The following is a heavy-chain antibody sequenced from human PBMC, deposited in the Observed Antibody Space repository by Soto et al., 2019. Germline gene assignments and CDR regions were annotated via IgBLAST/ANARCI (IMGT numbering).Heavy chain of an antibody. J-gene: IGHJ6*02. Sequence: PGGSLRLSCAASGFTFSSYAMSWVRQAPGKGLEWVSAISGSGGSTYYADSVKGRFTISRDNSKNTLYLQMNSLRAEDTAVYYCAKGEYSSSSPLNYYYYYGMDVWGQGTTVTVSS. CDR1: GFTFSSYA. CDR3: AKGEYSSSSPLNYYYYYGMDV. CDR2: ISGSGGST. V-gene: IGHV3-23*01. D-gene: IGHD6-6*01.